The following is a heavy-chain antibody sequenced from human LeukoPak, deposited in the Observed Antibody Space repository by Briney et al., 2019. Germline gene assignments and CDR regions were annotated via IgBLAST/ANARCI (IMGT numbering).Heavy chain of an antibody. CDR3: ARHGSHSSGLWYNWFDP. D-gene: IGHD6-19*01. CDR2: IYYSGCT. CDR1: GGSISSYY. J-gene: IGHJ5*02. Sequence: SETLSLTCTVSGGSISSYYWSWIRQPPGKGLEWIGYIYYSGCTNYNPSLKSRVTISVDTSKNQFSLKLSSVTAADTAVYYCARHGSHSSGLWYNWFDPWGQGTLVTVSS. V-gene: IGHV4-59*08.